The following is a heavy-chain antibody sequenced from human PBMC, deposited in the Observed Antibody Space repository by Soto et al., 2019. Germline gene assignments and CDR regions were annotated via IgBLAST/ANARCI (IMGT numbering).Heavy chain of an antibody. CDR3: ARDVPLNYYDGTFSYYAMDV. Sequence: QVQLVQSGAEVKKPGSSVKVSCKASGGTFSSHAISWVRQAPGQGLEWMGGIIPFFKATNYAQKFQGRVTIPADDPTSTAYMDLYSLRSEDTAVYYCARDVPLNYYDGTFSYYAMDVWGQGTTVTVSS. J-gene: IGHJ6*02. CDR2: IIPFFKAT. V-gene: IGHV1-69*01. CDR1: GGTFSSHA. D-gene: IGHD3-16*01.